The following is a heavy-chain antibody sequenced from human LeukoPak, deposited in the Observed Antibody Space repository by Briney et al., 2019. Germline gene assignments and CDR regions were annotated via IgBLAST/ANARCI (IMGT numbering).Heavy chain of an antibody. CDR1: GFTFSDYY. Sequence: GGSLRLSCAASGFTFSDYYMSWIRQAPGKGLEWVSYISSSGSTIYYADSVKGRFTISRDNSKSTLYLQMNSLRAEDTAVYYCAKGPWYYDSSVNFDYWGQGTLVTVS. J-gene: IGHJ4*02. CDR2: ISSSGSTI. V-gene: IGHV3-11*01. CDR3: AKGPWYYDSSVNFDY. D-gene: IGHD3-22*01.